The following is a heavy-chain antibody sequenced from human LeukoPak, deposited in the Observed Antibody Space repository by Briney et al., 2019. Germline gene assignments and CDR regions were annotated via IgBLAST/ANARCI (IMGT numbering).Heavy chain of an antibody. J-gene: IGHJ4*02. CDR1: GGTFSSYA. Sequence: GASVKLSCKASGGTFSSYAISWVRQAPGQGLEWMGGIIPIFGTANYAQKFQGRVTVTADKSTRTAYMELSSLRSEDTAVYYCVVSYEILTGYYPFDYWGQGTLVTVSS. CDR3: VVSYEILTGYYPFDY. V-gene: IGHV1-69*06. D-gene: IGHD3-9*01. CDR2: IIPIFGTA.